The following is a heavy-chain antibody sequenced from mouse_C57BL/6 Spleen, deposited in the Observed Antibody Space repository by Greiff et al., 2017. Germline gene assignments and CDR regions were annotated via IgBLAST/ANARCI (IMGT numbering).Heavy chain of an antibody. Sequence: QVQLQQSGAELVRPGTSVKVSCKASGYAFTNYLIEWVKQRPGQGLEWIGVINPGSGGTNYNEKFKGKATLTADKSSSTAYMQLSSLTSEDSAVYFCATTEGYFDYWGQDTTLTVSS. CDR2: INPGSGGT. D-gene: IGHD1-1*01. J-gene: IGHJ2*01. CDR1: GYAFTNYL. CDR3: ATTEGYFDY. V-gene: IGHV1-54*01.